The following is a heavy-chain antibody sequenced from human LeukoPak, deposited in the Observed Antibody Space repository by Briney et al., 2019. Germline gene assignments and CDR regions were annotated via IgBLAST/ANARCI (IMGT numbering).Heavy chain of an antibody. V-gene: IGHV3-66*01. J-gene: IGHJ3*02. CDR2: IYSGGST. CDR1: GFTVSSNY. CDR3: ARDRQGYGDYGDDAFDI. D-gene: IGHD4-17*01. Sequence: GGSLRLSCAASGFTVSSNYMSWVRQAPGKGLEWVSVIYSGGSTYYADSVKGRFTISRDNSKNTLYLQMNSLRAEDTAVYYCARDRQGYGDYGDDAFDIWGQGTMVTVSS.